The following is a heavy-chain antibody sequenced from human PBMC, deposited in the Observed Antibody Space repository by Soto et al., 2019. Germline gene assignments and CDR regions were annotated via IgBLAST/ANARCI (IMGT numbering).Heavy chain of an antibody. J-gene: IGHJ4*02. CDR2: ITGSGGST. CDR3: AKDRYGDYGGVDY. V-gene: IGHV3-23*01. D-gene: IGHD4-17*01. CDR1: GFTFSTYA. Sequence: EVQLLESGGGLVQPGGSLRLSCAASGFTFSTYAMIWVRQAPGKGLEWVSVITGSGGSTYYADSVKGRFTISRDNSRNSLDLQMNSLGAEAAAVYYWAKDRYGDYGGVDYWGQGTLVTVSS.